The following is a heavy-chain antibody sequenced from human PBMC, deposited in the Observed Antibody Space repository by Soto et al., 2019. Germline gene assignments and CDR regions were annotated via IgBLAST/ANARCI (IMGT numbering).Heavy chain of an antibody. Sequence: SETLSLTCTVSGGSISSYYWSWIRQPPGKGLEWIGYIYYSGSTNYNPSLKSRVTISVDTSKNQFSLKLSSVYSADTAVYYCARAMVRGANASRYCYYGMGVWGQGTTVTVSS. CDR1: GGSISSYY. J-gene: IGHJ6*01. D-gene: IGHD3-10*01. CDR2: IYYSGST. CDR3: ARAMVRGANASRYCYYGMGV. V-gene: IGHV4-59*01.